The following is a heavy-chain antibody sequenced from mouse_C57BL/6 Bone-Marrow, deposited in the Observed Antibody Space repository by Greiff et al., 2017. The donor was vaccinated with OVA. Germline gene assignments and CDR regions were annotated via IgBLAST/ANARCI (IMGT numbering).Heavy chain of an antibody. CDR1: GYTFTSYW. CDR3: AREGLRRSY. D-gene: IGHD2-4*01. Sequence: QVQLQQPGAELVRPGTSVKLSCKASGYTFTSYWMHWVKQRPGQGLEWIGVIDPSVSYTNYNQKFKGKATLTVDTSSSTAYMQLSSLTSEDSAVYYCAREGLRRSYWGQGTTLTVSS. CDR2: IDPSVSYT. J-gene: IGHJ2*01. V-gene: IGHV1-59*01.